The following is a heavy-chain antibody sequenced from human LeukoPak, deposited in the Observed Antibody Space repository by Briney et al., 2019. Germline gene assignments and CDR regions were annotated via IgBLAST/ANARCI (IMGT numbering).Heavy chain of an antibody. CDR1: GGSFSGYY. Sequence: SETLSLTCAVYGGSFSGYYWSWIRQPAGKGLEWIGRLYTSGSTNYNPSLKSRVTISVDTSKNQFSLKLSSVTAADTAVYYCARGTAAMGYYYYYYMDVWGKGTTVTVSS. CDR3: ARGTAAMGYYYYYYMDV. CDR2: LYTSGST. D-gene: IGHD2-2*01. V-gene: IGHV4-59*10. J-gene: IGHJ6*03.